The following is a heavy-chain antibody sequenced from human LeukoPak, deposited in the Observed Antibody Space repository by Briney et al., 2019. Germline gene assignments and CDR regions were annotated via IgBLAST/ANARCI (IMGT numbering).Heavy chain of an antibody. D-gene: IGHD6-13*01. V-gene: IGHV4-59*08. CDR2: IYYSGST. J-gene: IGHJ4*02. CDR1: VGSITYYY. CDR3: ARRYSRAFDY. Sequence: SETLSLTCTVPVGSITYYYWSWIRQPPGKGLELIGYIYYSGSTKYNPYLKSRVTISVDTSKNQFSLKLSSVTAADTAVYYCARRYSRAFDYWGQGTLVTVSS.